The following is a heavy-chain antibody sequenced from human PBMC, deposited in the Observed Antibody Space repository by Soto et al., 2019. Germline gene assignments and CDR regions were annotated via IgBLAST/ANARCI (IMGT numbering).Heavy chain of an antibody. Sequence: QVQLVQSGAAVKKPGSSVNVSCKTSGGTFGNSAVTWVRQAPGQGLEWLGGIVPMFGTANYAQNFQGRVTITADESTITAYMDLNRLKTVDTSVYSCARDGDPQSAFWSGPLGGGRFDPWGQGTLVTVSS. CDR3: ARDGDPQSAFWSGPLGGGRFDP. D-gene: IGHD3-3*01. V-gene: IGHV1-69*12. CDR2: IVPMFGTA. CDR1: GGTFGNSA. J-gene: IGHJ5*02.